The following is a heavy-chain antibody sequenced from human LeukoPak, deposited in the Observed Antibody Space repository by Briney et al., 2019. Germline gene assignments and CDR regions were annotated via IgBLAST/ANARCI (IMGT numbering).Heavy chain of an antibody. Sequence: GSLRLSCAASGFTFSTYWMNWVRQAPGKGLEWVANIKQDGNEKYYVDSVKGRFTISRDNAKNSLYLQMNSLRAEDTAIYYCARDAFFWAFDYRGQGTLVTVSS. CDR1: GFTFSTYW. D-gene: IGHD3-3*01. J-gene: IGHJ4*02. CDR3: ARDAFFWAFDY. V-gene: IGHV3-7*03. CDR2: IKQDGNEK.